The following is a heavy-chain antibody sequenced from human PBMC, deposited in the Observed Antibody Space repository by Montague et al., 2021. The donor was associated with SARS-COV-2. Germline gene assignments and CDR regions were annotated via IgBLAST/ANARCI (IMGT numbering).Heavy chain of an antibody. Sequence: SLRLSCEASGFTFSSYAMHLVRQAPGKGLEYVSAISSNGGSTYYXNSXKGRFTISRDNSKNTLYLQMGSLRAEDMAVYYCARDGSGFWSGFHYYYYMDVWGKVTTVTVSS. J-gene: IGHJ6*03. CDR3: ARDGSGFWSGFHYYYYMDV. D-gene: IGHD3-3*01. V-gene: IGHV3-64*01. CDR2: ISSNGGST. CDR1: GFTFSSYA.